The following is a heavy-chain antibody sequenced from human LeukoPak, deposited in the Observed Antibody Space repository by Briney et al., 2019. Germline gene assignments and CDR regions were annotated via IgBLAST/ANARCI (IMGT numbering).Heavy chain of an antibody. CDR2: IKSKADGGTT. CDR1: GFTFSNAW. CDR3: TTDGVGVEGATYDN. D-gene: IGHD1-26*01. J-gene: IGHJ4*02. Sequence: GGSLRLSCAASGFTFSNAWMSWVRQAPGKGLEWVGRIKSKADGGTTDYAAPVKGRFTISRDDSKNTLYLQMNSLKTEDTAVYYCTTDGVGVEGATYDNWGQGTLVSVSS. V-gene: IGHV3-15*01.